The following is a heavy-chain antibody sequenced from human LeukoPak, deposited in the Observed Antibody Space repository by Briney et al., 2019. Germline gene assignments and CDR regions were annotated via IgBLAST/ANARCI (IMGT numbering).Heavy chain of an antibody. Sequence: SETLSLTCTVSGGSISSSSYYWGWIRQPPGKGLEWIGSIYHSGSTYYNPSLKSRVTISVDTSKNQFSLKLSSVTAADTAVYYCASGYCSSTSCPTNWGQGTLVTVSS. CDR1: GGSISSSSYY. CDR3: ASGYCSSTSCPTN. V-gene: IGHV4-39*07. D-gene: IGHD2-2*03. J-gene: IGHJ4*02. CDR2: IYHSGST.